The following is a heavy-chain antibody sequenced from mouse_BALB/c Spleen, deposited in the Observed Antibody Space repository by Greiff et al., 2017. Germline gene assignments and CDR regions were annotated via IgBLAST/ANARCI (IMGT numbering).Heavy chain of an antibody. CDR2: ICSGSSTI. D-gene: IGHD2-14*01. Sequence: DVQLVESGGGLVQPGGSRKLSCAASGFTFSSFGMHWVRQAPGKGLEWVAYICSGSSTIYYADTVKGRFTITRDNPKNTLFLQMTSLRSEDTAMYYCARYDGYAMDYWGQGTSVTVSS. CDR3: ARYDGYAMDY. CDR1: GFTFSSFG. J-gene: IGHJ4*01. V-gene: IGHV5-17*02.